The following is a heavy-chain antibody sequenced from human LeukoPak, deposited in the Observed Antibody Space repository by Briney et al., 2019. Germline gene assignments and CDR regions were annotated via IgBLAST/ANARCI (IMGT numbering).Heavy chain of an antibody. CDR1: GFTFSSYW. D-gene: IGHD1-1*01. CDR3: ARDKGGTGTNWFDP. CDR2: IKQDGSET. J-gene: IGHJ5*02. V-gene: IGHV3-7*01. Sequence: PGGSLRLSCAASGFTFSSYWMSWVRQAPGKGLEWVANIKQDGSETYYVESVKGGRTISRDNAKNTLYLQMNSLRAEETAVYYCARDKGGTGTNWFDPWGQGTLVTVSS.